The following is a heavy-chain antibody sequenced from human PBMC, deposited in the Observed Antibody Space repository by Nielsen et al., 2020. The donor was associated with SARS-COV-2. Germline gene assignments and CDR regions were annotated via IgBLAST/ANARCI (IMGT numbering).Heavy chain of an antibody. CDR3: ARDWGCTNGVCYFPMSYYYYYMDV. J-gene: IGHJ6*03. CDR2: INHSGST. V-gene: IGHV4-34*01. D-gene: IGHD2-8*01. Sequence: RQAPRKGLEWIWAINHSGSTNYNPSLKSRVTISVDTSKNQFSLKLSSVTAADATVYYCARDWGCTNGVCYFPMSYYYYYMDVWGKGTTVTVSS.